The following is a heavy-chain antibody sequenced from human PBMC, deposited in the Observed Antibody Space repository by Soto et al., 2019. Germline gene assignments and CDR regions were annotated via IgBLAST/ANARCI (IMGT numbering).Heavy chain of an antibody. J-gene: IGHJ6*02. Sequence: GASVKVSCKASGGTFSSYAISWVRQAPGQGLEWMGGIIPIFGTANYAQKFQGRVTITADKSTSTAYMELSSLRSEDTAVYYCARPPRVPAAIGPGKDYYYYYGMDVWGQGTTVTVSS. V-gene: IGHV1-69*06. CDR1: GGTFSSYA. CDR2: IIPIFGTA. CDR3: ARPPRVPAAIGPGKDYYYYYGMDV. D-gene: IGHD2-2*02.